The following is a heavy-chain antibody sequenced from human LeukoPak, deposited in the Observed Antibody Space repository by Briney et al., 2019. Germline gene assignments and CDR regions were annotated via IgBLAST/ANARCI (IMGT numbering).Heavy chain of an antibody. CDR1: GGSISSYY. J-gene: IGHJ4*02. Sequence: PSETLSLTCTVSGGSISSYYWSWIRQPPGKGLEWIGYIYYSGSTNYNPSLKSRVTISVDTSKNQFSLKLSSVTAVDTAVYYCARLVGARHVDYWGQGTLVTVSP. D-gene: IGHD1-26*01. V-gene: IGHV4-59*01. CDR2: IYYSGST. CDR3: ARLVGARHVDY.